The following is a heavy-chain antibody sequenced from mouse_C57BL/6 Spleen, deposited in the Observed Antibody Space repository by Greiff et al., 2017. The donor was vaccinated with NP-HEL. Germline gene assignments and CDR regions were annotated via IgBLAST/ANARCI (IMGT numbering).Heavy chain of an antibody. CDR1: GYTFTDYY. D-gene: IGHD3-1*01. Sequence: VQLQQSGPELVKPGASVKISCKASGYTFTDYYMNWVKQSHGKSLEWIGDINPNNGGTSYNQKFKGKATLTVDKSSSTAYMELRSLTSEDSAVYYCAGSNWVAYWGQGTLVTVSA. J-gene: IGHJ3*01. CDR2: INPNNGGT. CDR3: AGSNWVAY. V-gene: IGHV1-26*01.